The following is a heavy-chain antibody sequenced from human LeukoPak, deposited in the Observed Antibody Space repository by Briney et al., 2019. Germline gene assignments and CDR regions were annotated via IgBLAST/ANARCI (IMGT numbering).Heavy chain of an antibody. J-gene: IGHJ4*02. Sequence: PSETLSLTCTVSGGSISSSSYYWGWIRQPPGKGLEWIGNIYYSGSTYYNPSLKSRVTISVDTSKNQFSLKLISVTAADTAVYYCARTYSSSWYRYFDYWGQGTLVTVSS. V-gene: IGHV4-39*07. D-gene: IGHD6-13*01. CDR1: GGSISSSSYY. CDR3: ARTYSSSWYRYFDY. CDR2: IYYSGST.